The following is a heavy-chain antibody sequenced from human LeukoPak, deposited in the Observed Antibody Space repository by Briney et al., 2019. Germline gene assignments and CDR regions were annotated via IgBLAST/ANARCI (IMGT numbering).Heavy chain of an antibody. CDR2: IFYSGST. V-gene: IGHV4-30-4*01. CDR1: GGSMSGGDYY. D-gene: IGHD3-16*01. Sequence: PSQTLSLTCTVSGGSMSGGDYYWSWIRQPPGKGLEWIGYIFYSGSTYYNPSLKSRVTISIDTSKNQFSLKLSSVTAADTAVYFRARDIVRGSTWFDPWGQGTLDTVSS. J-gene: IGHJ5*02. CDR3: ARDIVRGSTWFDP.